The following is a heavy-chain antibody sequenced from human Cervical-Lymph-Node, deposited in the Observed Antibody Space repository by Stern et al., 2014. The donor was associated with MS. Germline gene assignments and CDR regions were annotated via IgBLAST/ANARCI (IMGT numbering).Heavy chain of an antibody. CDR3: ATSILDY. CDR2: IRTNTDGGTA. Sequence: EVQLVESGGALVKPGGSLRLSCAASGFTFSDTWMTWVRQAPGQGLEWLGRIRTNTDGGTAEYAAHVKGRFSISRDDSKRTLYLQMNSLKIEDTAVYYCATSILDYWGQGTMVTVSS. D-gene: IGHD5-24*01. CDR1: GFTFSDTW. V-gene: IGHV3-15*02. J-gene: IGHJ4*02.